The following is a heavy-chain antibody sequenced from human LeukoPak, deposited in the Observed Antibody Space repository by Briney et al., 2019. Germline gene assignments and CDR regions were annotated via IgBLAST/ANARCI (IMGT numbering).Heavy chain of an antibody. V-gene: IGHV1-69*04. Sequence: ASVKVSCKASGGTFSSNVISWVRQAPGQGLEWMGRIIPIIGTPDYAQKFQGRVTITADKSTNTAYMELASLKSEDTAVYYCARAGGSTWYVSLYYWGQGTLVTVSS. J-gene: IGHJ4*02. D-gene: IGHD6-13*01. CDR1: GGTFSSNV. CDR3: ARAGGSTWYVSLYY. CDR2: IIPIIGTP.